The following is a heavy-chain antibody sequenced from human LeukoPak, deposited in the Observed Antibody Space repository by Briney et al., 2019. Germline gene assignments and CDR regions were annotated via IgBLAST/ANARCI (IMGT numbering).Heavy chain of an antibody. CDR1: GFTFSNAW. CDR3: TTDERLLGAFDI. V-gene: IGHV3-15*01. J-gene: IGHJ3*02. D-gene: IGHD4-17*01. Sequence: PGGSLRLSCAASGFTFSNAWMSWVRQAPGKGLEWVGRIKSKTDGGTTDYAAPVKGRYTISRDDSKNTLYLQMNSLKTEDTAVYYCTTDERLLGAFDIWGQGTMVTVSS. CDR2: IKSKTDGGTT.